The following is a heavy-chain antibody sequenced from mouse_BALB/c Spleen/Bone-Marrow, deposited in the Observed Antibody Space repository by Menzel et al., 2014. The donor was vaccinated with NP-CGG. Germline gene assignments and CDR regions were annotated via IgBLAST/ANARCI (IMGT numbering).Heavy chain of an antibody. CDR1: GYTFTSYW. J-gene: IGHJ2*01. V-gene: IGHV1-69*02. CDR3: ARNWVYFDY. CDR2: IDPSDSET. D-gene: IGHD4-1*01. Sequence: VQLQESGAELVESGAPVKLSCKASGYTFTSYWMNWVKQRPGRGLEWIGRIDPSDSETHYNQKFKDKATLTVDKSSSTAYIQLSSLTSEDSAVYYCARNWVYFDYWGQGTTLTVSS.